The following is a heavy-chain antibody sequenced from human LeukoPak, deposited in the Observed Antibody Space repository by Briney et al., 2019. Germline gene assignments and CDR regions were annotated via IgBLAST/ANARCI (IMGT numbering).Heavy chain of an antibody. CDR2: ISALNGNT. J-gene: IGHJ6*03. Sequence: ASVKVSCKASGYTFSNYGMSWVRQAPGRGLEWMGWISALNGNTEFAQKVQDRITLTTDTSTNTAYMELRSLRPDDTAVYYCARSPHCSSSSCYVGADYFYYMDVWGKGTTVTVSS. CDR3: ARSPHCSSSSCYVGADYFYYMDV. CDR1: GYTFSNYG. V-gene: IGHV1-18*01. D-gene: IGHD2-2*01.